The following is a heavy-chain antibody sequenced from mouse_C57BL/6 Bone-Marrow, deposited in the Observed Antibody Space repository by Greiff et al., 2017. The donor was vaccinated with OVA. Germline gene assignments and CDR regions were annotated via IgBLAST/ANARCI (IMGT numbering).Heavy chain of an antibody. CDR1: GYTFTDYE. CDR2: IDPETGGT. J-gene: IGHJ3*01. V-gene: IGHV1-15*01. D-gene: IGHD2-1*01. Sequence: VKLMESGAELVRPGASVTLSCKASGYTFTDYEMHWVKQTPVHGLEWIGAIDPETGGTAYNQKFKGKAILTADKSSSTAYMELRSLTSEDSAVYYCTSYYGNYDAYWGQGTLVTVSA. CDR3: TSYYGNYDAY.